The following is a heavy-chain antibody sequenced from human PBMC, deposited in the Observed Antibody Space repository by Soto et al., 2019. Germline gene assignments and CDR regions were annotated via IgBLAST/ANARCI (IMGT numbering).Heavy chain of an antibody. CDR3: ARENPSCGIDV. J-gene: IGHJ6*02. CDR2: KNPNSGNT. V-gene: IGHV1-8*01. Sequence: QVQLVQSGAEVKKPGASVKVSCKASGYTFTSYDINWVRQATGQGLEWMGWKNPNSGNTGYAQKFQGRVTMTRNTSTATADMELSSPRYAATAGYSCARENPSCGIDVWGQGTTVTVSS. CDR1: GYTFTSYD.